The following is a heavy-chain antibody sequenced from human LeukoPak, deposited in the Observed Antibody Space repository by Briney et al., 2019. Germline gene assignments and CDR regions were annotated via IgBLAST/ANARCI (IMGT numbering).Heavy chain of an antibody. CDR1: GYTFTGYY. Sequence: VASVKVSCKASGYTFTGYYMHWVRQAPGQGLEWMGWINPNSGGTNYAQKFQGRVTMTRGTSISTAYMEVSRLRFDDTAVYYCASLHSIAVAGLSPEFDYWGQGTLVTVSS. CDR2: INPNSGGT. D-gene: IGHD6-19*01. J-gene: IGHJ4*02. CDR3: ASLHSIAVAGLSPEFDY. V-gene: IGHV1-2*02.